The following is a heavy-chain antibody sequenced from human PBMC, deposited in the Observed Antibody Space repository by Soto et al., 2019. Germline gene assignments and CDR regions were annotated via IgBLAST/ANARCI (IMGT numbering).Heavy chain of an antibody. CDR1: GFSFSDYA. D-gene: IGHD2-15*01. J-gene: IGHJ6*02. V-gene: IGHV3-23*01. CDR3: VKDYQAGDSGAPTFSFSGMDV. Sequence: GGSLRLSCAASGFSFSDYAMSWVRQEPGKGLEWVSTISKSGASKYYADSVRGRFAVSRDNSRNTLHLQMNSLSAADTALYYCVKDYQAGDSGAPTFSFSGMDVWGQGTTVTVSS. CDR2: ISKSGASK.